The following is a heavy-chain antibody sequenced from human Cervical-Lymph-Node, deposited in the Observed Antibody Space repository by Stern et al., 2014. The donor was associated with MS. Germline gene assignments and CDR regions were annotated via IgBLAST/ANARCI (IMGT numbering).Heavy chain of an antibody. CDR1: GYSFTGNY. CDR3: ARERGRAGPAMADY. CDR2: TNPNSGDS. V-gene: IGHV1-2*06. Sequence: QVQLVQSGAEVKKPGASVKVSCKAAGYSFTGNYIHWLRQAPGKGLEWKGRTNPNSGDSNYALKFQGRVTMTRDTSISTAYMNLNRLGIDDTAVYYCARERGRAGPAMADYWGQGTLVTVSS. D-gene: IGHD5-18*01. J-gene: IGHJ4*02.